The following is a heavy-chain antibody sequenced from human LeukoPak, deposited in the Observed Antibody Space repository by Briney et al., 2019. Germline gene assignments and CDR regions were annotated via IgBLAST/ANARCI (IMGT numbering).Heavy chain of an antibody. J-gene: IGHJ4*02. CDR2: INPNSGGR. D-gene: IGHD3-22*01. Sequence: GASVKVSCKASGYTFTGHYMHWVRQAPGQGLDWMGWINPNSGGRDYAQKFQGRVTLTRDTSISTACMELSRLRSDDTAVYYCARGDYYDSSGYPDYWGQGTLVTVSS. CDR1: GYTFTGHY. V-gene: IGHV1-2*02. CDR3: ARGDYYDSSGYPDY.